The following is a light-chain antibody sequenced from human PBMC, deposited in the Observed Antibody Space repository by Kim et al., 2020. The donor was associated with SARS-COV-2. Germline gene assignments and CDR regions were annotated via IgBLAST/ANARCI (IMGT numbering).Light chain of an antibody. CDR2: AAS. CDR3: QQSYSTLTT. Sequence: DIQMTQSPSSLSVSVGDRVTITCRASQSISSYLNWYQQKPGKAPKLLIYAASSLQSGVPSRFSGSGSGTDFTLTISSLQPEDFATYYCQQSYSTLTTFGGGTKVDIK. V-gene: IGKV1-39*01. CDR1: QSISSY. J-gene: IGKJ4*01.